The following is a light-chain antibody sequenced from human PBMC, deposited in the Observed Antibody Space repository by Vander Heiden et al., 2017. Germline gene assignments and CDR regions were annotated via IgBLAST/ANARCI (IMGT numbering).Light chain of an antibody. V-gene: IGKV3-11*01. J-gene: IGKJ4*01. CDR1: QSVSSH. CDR3: QQRSNWPPSLT. CDR2: DAS. Sequence: EIVLTQSPATLSLSPGERATLSCRASQSVSSHLGWYQQKPGQAPRLLIDDASNRATGIPARFSGSGSGTDVTLTLSSLEPEDFAVYYCQQRSNWPPSLTFGGGTKVEI.